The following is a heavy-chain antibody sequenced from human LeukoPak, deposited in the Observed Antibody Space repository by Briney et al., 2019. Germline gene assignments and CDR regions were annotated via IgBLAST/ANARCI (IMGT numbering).Heavy chain of an antibody. V-gene: IGHV4-31*03. CDR1: GGSISSGGYY. Sequence: SQTLSLTCTVSGGSISSGGYYWSWIRQHPGKGLEWIGYIYYSGSTCYNPSLKSRVTISVDTSKNQFSLKLSSVTAADTAVYYCARGDGSGSQGFDYWGQGTLVTVSS. D-gene: IGHD3-10*01. CDR3: ARGDGSGSQGFDY. J-gene: IGHJ4*02. CDR2: IYYSGST.